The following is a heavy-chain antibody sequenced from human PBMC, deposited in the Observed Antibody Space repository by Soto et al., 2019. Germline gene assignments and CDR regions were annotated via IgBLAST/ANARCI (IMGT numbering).Heavy chain of an antibody. CDR1: GGTFSSYA. CDR2: TIPIFGTA. V-gene: IGHV1-69*13. Sequence: SVEEYFKASGGTFSSYAISWAPQAPGQGLEWMGGTIPIFGTANYAQKFQGRVTITADESTSTAYMELSSLRSEDTAVYYCARVRPDYYDSSGYGIGAFDIWGQGTLVTVSS. D-gene: IGHD3-22*01. CDR3: ARVRPDYYDSSGYGIGAFDI. J-gene: IGHJ3*02.